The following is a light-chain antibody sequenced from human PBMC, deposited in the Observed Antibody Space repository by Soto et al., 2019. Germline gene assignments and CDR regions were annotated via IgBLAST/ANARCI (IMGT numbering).Light chain of an antibody. CDR1: QSVSSSY. CDR3: QQYGSSPPT. J-gene: IGKJ2*01. V-gene: IGKV3-20*01. Sequence: EIVLTQSPGTLSLSPGERATLSCRASQSVSSSYLAWYQQKPGQAPRLLIYGASSRATGIPDMFSGSGSGTDFTLTISRLEPEEFAVYYCQQYGSSPPTFGQGTKLEIK. CDR2: GAS.